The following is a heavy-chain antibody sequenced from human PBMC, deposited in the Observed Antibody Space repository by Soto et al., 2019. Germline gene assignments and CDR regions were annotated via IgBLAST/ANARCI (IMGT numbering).Heavy chain of an antibody. Sequence: EVQLVESGGGLVQPGGSLRLSCAASGFTFSSYAMHWVRQAPGKGLEYVSAISSNGGSTYYANSVKGRFTISRDNSKNTPYLQMGSLTAEDMAVYYCARGLYGDYGYWYFDLWGRGTLVTVSS. CDR3: ARGLYGDYGYWYFDL. CDR1: GFTFSSYA. J-gene: IGHJ2*01. D-gene: IGHD4-17*01. CDR2: ISSNGGST. V-gene: IGHV3-64*01.